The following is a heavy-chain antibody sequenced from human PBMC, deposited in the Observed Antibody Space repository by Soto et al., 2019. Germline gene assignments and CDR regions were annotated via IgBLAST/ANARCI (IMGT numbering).Heavy chain of an antibody. D-gene: IGHD4-17*01. CDR3: ARDDYGDLSYFDY. J-gene: IGHJ4*02. Sequence: PGGSLRLSCSASGFTFSSYEMNWVRQAPGKGLEWVSYISSSADTIYYADSVKGRFTISRDNAKNSLYLQMSSLRAEDTAVYYCARDDYGDLSYFDYWGQGTLVTVS. CDR2: ISSSADTI. CDR1: GFTFSSYE. V-gene: IGHV3-48*03.